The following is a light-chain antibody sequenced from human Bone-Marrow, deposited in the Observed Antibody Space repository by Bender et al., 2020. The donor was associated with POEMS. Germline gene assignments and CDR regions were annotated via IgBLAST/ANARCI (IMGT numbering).Light chain of an antibody. CDR3: YSTDSGGNHRV. Sequence: SYELTQPPSVSVSPGQTARITCSGDALAKKYVCWFQQKSGQVPVLVIYEDIKRPSGIPERFSGSSSGTMATLTISGAQVEDEADYYCYSTDSGGNHRVFGGGTKLTVL. CDR1: ALAKKY. CDR2: EDI. J-gene: IGLJ2*01. V-gene: IGLV3-10*01.